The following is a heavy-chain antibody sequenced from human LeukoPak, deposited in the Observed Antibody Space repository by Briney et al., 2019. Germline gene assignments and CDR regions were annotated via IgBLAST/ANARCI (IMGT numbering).Heavy chain of an antibody. CDR2: INHRGGT. CDR3: ARVPLQFQEPFDY. D-gene: IGHD5-24*01. J-gene: IGHJ4*02. CDR1: GGSISNYY. Sequence: PSETLSLTCVVYGGSISNYYWSWIRQPPGKGLEWIGEINHRGGTNYHPSLKSRDTISIDTSHYQFSLKLNSVTAADTAVYYCARVPLQFQEPFDYWGQGTLVTVSS. V-gene: IGHV4-34*01.